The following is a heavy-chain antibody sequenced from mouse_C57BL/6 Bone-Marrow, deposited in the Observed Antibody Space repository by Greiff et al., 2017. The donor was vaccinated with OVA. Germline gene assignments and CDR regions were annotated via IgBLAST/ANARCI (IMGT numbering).Heavy chain of an antibody. J-gene: IGHJ4*01. Sequence: EVQRVDSGGGLVQSGRSLRLSCATSGFTFSDFYMEWVRQAPGKGLEWIAASRNKANDYTTEYSASVKGRFIVSRDTSQSILYLQMNALRAEDTAIYYCARDAWDWGAMDYWGQGTSVTVSS. V-gene: IGHV7-1*01. D-gene: IGHD4-1*01. CDR1: GFTFSDFY. CDR3: ARDAWDWGAMDY. CDR2: SRNKANDYTT.